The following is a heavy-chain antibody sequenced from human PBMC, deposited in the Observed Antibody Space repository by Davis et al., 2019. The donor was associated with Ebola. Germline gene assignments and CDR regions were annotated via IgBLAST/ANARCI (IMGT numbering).Heavy chain of an antibody. CDR3: ARRYYDILTGYLGIYFDC. CDR2: ISSSGSTI. Sequence: GGSLRLSCAASGFTFSSYEMNWVRQAPGKGLEWVSYISSSGSTIYYADSVKGRFTISRDNAKNSLYLQMNSLRAEDTAVYYCARRYYDILTGYLGIYFDCWGQGTLVTVSS. V-gene: IGHV3-48*03. CDR1: GFTFSSYE. J-gene: IGHJ4*02. D-gene: IGHD3-9*01.